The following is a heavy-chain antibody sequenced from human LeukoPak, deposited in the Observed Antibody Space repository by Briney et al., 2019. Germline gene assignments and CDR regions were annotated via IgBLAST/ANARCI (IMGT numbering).Heavy chain of an antibody. J-gene: IGHJ4*02. Sequence: ASVKVSCKTSGYSFTSYDIHWVRQATGQGLEWMGWMNAHSGNTGYAQKFQGRVTMTRSTSISTAYMELSSLRSEDTAVYYCATWYSSNWGLDYWGQGTLVTVSS. D-gene: IGHD6-13*01. V-gene: IGHV1-8*01. CDR3: ATWYSSNWGLDY. CDR2: MNAHSGNT. CDR1: GYSFTSYD.